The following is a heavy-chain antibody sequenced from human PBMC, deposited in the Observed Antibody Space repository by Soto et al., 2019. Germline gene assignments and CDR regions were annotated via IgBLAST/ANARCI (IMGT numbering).Heavy chain of an antibody. CDR2: ISGRGGRS. D-gene: IGHD3-16*01. J-gene: IGHJ4*02. V-gene: IGHV3-23*01. CDR3: AKAYFVWSSEQPYYFDY. CDR1: GFTFSNYA. Sequence: EVQLLDSGGGLVQPGGSLRLSCAASGFTFSNYAMTWVRQGPGKGLEWVSGISGRGGRSYYADSVKGRFTISRDNSKRTLYLKMNSLRAEDTAVYYCAKAYFVWSSEQPYYFDYWGQGTLVTVSS.